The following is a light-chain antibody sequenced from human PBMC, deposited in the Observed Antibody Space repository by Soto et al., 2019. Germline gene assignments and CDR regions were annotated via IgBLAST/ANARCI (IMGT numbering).Light chain of an antibody. Sequence: DIQMTQSPSSLSASVGDRVTITCRASQSISSYLNWYQQKPGKAPKLLIYAASTLQSGVPSRFSGSGSGTDFTLTISSLQPEDVATYYCQKYESLPLTFGQGTRLEI. V-gene: IGKV1-27*01. CDR3: QKYESLPLT. CDR2: AAS. J-gene: IGKJ5*01. CDR1: QSISSY.